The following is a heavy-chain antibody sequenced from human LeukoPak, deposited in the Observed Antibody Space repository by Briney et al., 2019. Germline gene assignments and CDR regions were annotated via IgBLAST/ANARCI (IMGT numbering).Heavy chain of an antibody. Sequence: SETLSLTCAVYGGSFSGYYWSWIRQPPGKGLEWIGEINHSGSTNYNPSLKSRVTISVDTSKNQFSLKLSSVTAADTAVYYCAREPRTLRQLWSPNLDYWGQGTLVTVSS. J-gene: IGHJ4*02. CDR3: AREPRTLRQLWSPNLDY. D-gene: IGHD5-18*01. CDR2: INHSGST. V-gene: IGHV4-34*01. CDR1: GGSFSGYY.